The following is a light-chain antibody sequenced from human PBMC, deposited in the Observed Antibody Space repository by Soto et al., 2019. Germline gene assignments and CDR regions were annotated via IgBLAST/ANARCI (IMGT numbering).Light chain of an antibody. CDR3: QQYGSSPALT. CDR1: QSVSSSY. J-gene: IGKJ4*01. V-gene: IGKV3-20*01. CDR2: GAS. Sequence: EIVLTQSPGTLSLSPEERATLSCRASQSVSSSYLAWYQQKPGQAPRLLIYGASSRATGIPDRFSGSGSGTDFTLTIRRLEPEDFAVYYCQQYGSSPALTFGGGTKVEIK.